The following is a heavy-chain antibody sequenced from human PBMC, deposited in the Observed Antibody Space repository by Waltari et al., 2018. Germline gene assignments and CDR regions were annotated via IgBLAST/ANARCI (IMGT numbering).Heavy chain of an antibody. CDR3: AREHYDSSGAFDY. D-gene: IGHD3-22*01. Sequence: QVQLVQSGAEVKKPGSSVKVSCKASGGTFSSYTISWVRQAPGQGLEWMGRIIPILGRANYAQKCQGRVRITADKSTSTAYMERSSLRSEDTAVYYCAREHYDSSGAFDYWGQGTLVTVSS. J-gene: IGHJ4*02. V-gene: IGHV1-69*08. CDR2: IIPILGRA. CDR1: GGTFSSYT.